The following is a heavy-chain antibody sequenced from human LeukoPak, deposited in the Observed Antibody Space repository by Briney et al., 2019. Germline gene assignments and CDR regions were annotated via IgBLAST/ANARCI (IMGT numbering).Heavy chain of an antibody. Sequence: GRSLRLSCAASGFTLSSHGMHWVRQAPGKGLEWVAVISYDGSNKYYADSVKGRFTISRDNSKNTLYLQMNSLRAEDTAVYYCARGGRGYSGSFTPGDYYYGMDVWGQGTTVTVSS. CDR3: ARGGRGYSGSFTPGDYYYGMDV. J-gene: IGHJ6*02. V-gene: IGHV3-30*03. CDR1: GFTLSSHG. D-gene: IGHD1-26*01. CDR2: ISYDGSNK.